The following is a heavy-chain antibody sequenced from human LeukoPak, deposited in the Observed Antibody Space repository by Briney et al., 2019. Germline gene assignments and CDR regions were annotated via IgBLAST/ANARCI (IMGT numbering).Heavy chain of an antibody. CDR2: MYHRGST. J-gene: IGHJ6*03. V-gene: IGHV4-38-2*01. CDR1: GHSISSGYY. D-gene: IGHD4-11*01. CDR3: ARHRGDNSNPRYYFYYMDV. Sequence: SEALSLTCSVSGHSISSGYYWGWIRQPPGKGLEWIGTMYHRGSTYYNPSLKSRVTMSGDTSKNHFSLKLSSVIAADAAVYYCARHRGDNSNPRYYFYYMDVWGKGTTVTVSS.